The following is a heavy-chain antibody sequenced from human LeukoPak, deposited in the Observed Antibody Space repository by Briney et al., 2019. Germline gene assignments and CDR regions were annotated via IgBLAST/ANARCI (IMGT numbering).Heavy chain of an antibody. J-gene: IGHJ3*02. V-gene: IGHV1-2*02. CDR1: GGTFSSYA. CDR2: INPNSGVT. Sequence: ASVKVSCKASGGTFSSYAISWVRQAPGQGLEWMGWINPNSGVTNYPQKFQGRVAMTRDTSISTAYMELSRLRSDDTAVYYCASGFMGYDRSGYYDDAFDIWGQGTMVTVSS. CDR3: ASGFMGYDRSGYYDDAFDI. D-gene: IGHD3-22*01.